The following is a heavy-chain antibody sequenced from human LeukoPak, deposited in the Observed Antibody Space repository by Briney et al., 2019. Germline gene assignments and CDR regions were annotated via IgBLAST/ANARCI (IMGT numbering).Heavy chain of an antibody. J-gene: IGHJ4*02. Sequence: SVKVSCKASGGTSNSHAISWVRQAPGQGLEWMGRIIPNLGTTNRAQDFQDRVALTADKSTNTAYMELTSLTSDDTAVYYCATTNDGGGYQWGDFFDFWGQGTLVTVSS. CDR3: ATTNDGGGYQWGDFFDF. CDR2: IIPNLGTT. CDR1: GGTSNSHA. D-gene: IGHD3-22*01. V-gene: IGHV1-69*04.